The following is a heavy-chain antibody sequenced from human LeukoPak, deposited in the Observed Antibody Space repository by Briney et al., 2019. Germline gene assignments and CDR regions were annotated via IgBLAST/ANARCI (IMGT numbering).Heavy chain of an antibody. CDR2: FSGSGGST. Sequence: GGSLRLSCAVSGFTFSSYAMSWVRQAPGKGLEWVSAFSGSGGSTYYADSVKGRFTISRDNSKNTLYLQMNSLRAEDTAVYYCARSSPPPLRYWGQGTLVTVSS. V-gene: IGHV3-23*01. J-gene: IGHJ4*02. CDR1: GFTFSSYA. CDR3: ARSSPPPLRY.